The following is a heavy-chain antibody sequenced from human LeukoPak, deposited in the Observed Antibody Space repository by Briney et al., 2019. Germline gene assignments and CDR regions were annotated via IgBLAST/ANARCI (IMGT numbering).Heavy chain of an antibody. J-gene: IGHJ3*02. CDR3: ARDLIAVAKGFDI. Sequence: SETLSLTCAVSADSFSSHYWSWIRQPPGKGLEWVGYISYIGSTNYNPSLKSRLTITIATAKNQFPLKLSTSTAAAAAVYYCARDLIAVAKGFDIWGQGTMVSVSS. D-gene: IGHD2-21*01. CDR1: ADSFSSHY. V-gene: IGHV4-59*11. CDR2: ISYIGST.